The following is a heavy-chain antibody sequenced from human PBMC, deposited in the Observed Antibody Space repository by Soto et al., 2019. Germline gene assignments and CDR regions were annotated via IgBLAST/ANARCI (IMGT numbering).Heavy chain of an antibody. CDR2: IYYSGST. V-gene: IGHV4-59*08. D-gene: IGHD6-13*01. J-gene: IGHJ5*02. CDR1: GGSISSYY. CDR3: ARAKAPLYSSSWYWFDP. Sequence: QVQLQESGPGLVKPSETLSLTCTVSGGSISSYYWSWIRQPPGKGLEWIGYIYYSGSTNYNPSLKSRVTRSVDTSKNQFSLKLSSVTAADTDVYYCARAKAPLYSSSWYWFDPWGQGTLVTVSS.